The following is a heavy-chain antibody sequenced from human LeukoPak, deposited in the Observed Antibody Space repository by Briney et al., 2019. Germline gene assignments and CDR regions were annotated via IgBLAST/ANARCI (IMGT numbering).Heavy chain of an antibody. V-gene: IGHV3-30*18. CDR2: ISYDGSNK. CDR1: GFTFSSYG. Sequence: GRSLRLSCAASGFTFSSYGMHWVHQAPGKGLEWVAVISYDGSNKYYADSVKGRFTISRDNSKNTLYLQMNSLRAEDTAVYYCAKARGVAAPPLDYWGQGTLVTVSS. J-gene: IGHJ4*02. CDR3: AKARGVAAPPLDY. D-gene: IGHD6-13*01.